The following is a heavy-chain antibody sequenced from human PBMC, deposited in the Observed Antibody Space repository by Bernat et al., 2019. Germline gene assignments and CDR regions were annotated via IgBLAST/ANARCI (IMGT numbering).Heavy chain of an antibody. CDR3: AKWTEYSSGWDV. Sequence: EVQLLESGGGLVQPGGSLRLSCAASGFTFSSYAMSWVRQAPGKGLEWVSAISGRGGSTYYADSVKGRFTISRDNSKNTLYLQMTSLRAEDTAVYYCAKWTEYSSGWDVWGQGTTVTVSS. D-gene: IGHD6-19*01. J-gene: IGHJ6*02. CDR2: ISGRGGST. V-gene: IGHV3-23*01. CDR1: GFTFSSYA.